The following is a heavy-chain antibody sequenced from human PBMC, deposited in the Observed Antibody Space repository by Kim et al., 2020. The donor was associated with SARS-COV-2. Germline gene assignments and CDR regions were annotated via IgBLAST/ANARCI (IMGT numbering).Heavy chain of an antibody. CDR1: GFTFWGHT. CDR3: VKGTGFILPSDSTYNLDV. CDR2: FYGGADAT. V-gene: IGHV3-23*03. J-gene: IGHJ6*02. Sequence: GGSLRLSCAASGFTFWGHTMNWVRQAPGKGLEWVSLFYGGADATRYADSVKGRFTISRDNSKSTLYLQMTTLRVEDTAVYYCVKGTGFILPSDSTYNLDVWGQGTTVIVSS. D-gene: IGHD1-26*01.